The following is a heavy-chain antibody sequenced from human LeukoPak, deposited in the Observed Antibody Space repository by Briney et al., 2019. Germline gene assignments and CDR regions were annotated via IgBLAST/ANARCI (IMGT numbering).Heavy chain of an antibody. CDR2: IYYSGST. J-gene: IGHJ4*02. CDR1: GGSISSSSYY. D-gene: IGHD3-10*01. CDR3: ARSSFDSGNYYNFDY. Sequence: SETLSLTCTVSGGSISSSSYYWGWIRQPPGKGLEWIGSIYYSGSTYYNPSLKSRVTISVDTSKNQFSLKLSSVTAADTAVYYCARSSFDSGNYYNFDYWGQGTLVTVSS. V-gene: IGHV4-39*01.